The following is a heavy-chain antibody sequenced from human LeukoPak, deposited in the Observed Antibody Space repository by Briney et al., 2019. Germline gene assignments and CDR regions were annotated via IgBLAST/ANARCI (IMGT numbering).Heavy chain of an antibody. CDR2: ISYSGST. CDR1: GGSISSGGYS. V-gene: IGHV4-30-4*07. CDR3: ARGEYYYGSRSYGY. D-gene: IGHD3-10*01. Sequence: SETLSLTCAVSGGSISSGGYSWSWIRQPPGKGLEWIGYISYSGSTYYNPSLKSRVTISVDTSKNQFSLKLSSVTAADTAVYYCARGEYYYGSRSYGYWGQGTLVTVSS. J-gene: IGHJ4*02.